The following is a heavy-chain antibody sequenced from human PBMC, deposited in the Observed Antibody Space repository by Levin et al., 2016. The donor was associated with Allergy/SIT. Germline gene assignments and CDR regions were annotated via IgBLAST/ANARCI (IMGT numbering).Heavy chain of an antibody. J-gene: IGHJ6*02. CDR3: AKGRGYYYYGMDV. CDR2: ISGSGGST. D-gene: IGHD3-10*01. V-gene: IGHV3-23*01. Sequence: VRQAPGKGLEWVSAISGSGGSTYYADSVKGRFTISRDNSKNTLYLQMNSLRAEDTAVYYCAKGRGYYYYGMDVWGQGTTVTVSS.